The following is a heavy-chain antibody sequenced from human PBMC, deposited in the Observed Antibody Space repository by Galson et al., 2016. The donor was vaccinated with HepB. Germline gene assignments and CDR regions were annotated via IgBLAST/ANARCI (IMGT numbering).Heavy chain of an antibody. CDR3: ARGHYDSRGPPEWT. CDR1: GFTFSTSG. D-gene: IGHD3-22*01. J-gene: IGHJ4*02. Sequence: SLRLSCVASGFTFSTSGMHWVRQAPGKGLEWEAGIWHAGSNKYYADSVKGRFTISRDNSKNTLYLQMNSLRGEDTAVYYCARGHYDSRGPPEWTWGQGTLVTVSS. CDR2: IWHAGSNK. V-gene: IGHV3-33*01.